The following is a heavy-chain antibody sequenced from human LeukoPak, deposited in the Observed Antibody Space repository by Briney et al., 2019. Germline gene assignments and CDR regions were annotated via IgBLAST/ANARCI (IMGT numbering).Heavy chain of an antibody. Sequence: SETLSLTCAVHGGSFSGYYWSWIRQPPGKGLEWIGEINHSGSTNYNPSLKSRVTISVDTSKNQFSLKLSSVTAADTAVYYCARDRLNYYDSSGYLWYFDLWGRGTLVTVSS. CDR1: GGSFSGYY. V-gene: IGHV4-34*01. J-gene: IGHJ2*01. D-gene: IGHD3-22*01. CDR3: ARDRLNYYDSSGYLWYFDL. CDR2: INHSGST.